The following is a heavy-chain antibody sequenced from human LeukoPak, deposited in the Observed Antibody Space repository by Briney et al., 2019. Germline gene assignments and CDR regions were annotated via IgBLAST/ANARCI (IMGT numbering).Heavy chain of an antibody. CDR1: GVALRASY. V-gene: IGHV3-74*01. Sequence: GGSLRLSCADSGVALRASYMTSGAQAPGEGLVWISGINTDGSSNYYGDSVKGRFIDSRDNARKTLYLLISSLRAEDSAIYYCVRYRTAPAWGQGTLVTVAS. CDR2: INTDGSSN. D-gene: IGHD2-8*02. CDR3: VRYRTAPA. J-gene: IGHJ4*02.